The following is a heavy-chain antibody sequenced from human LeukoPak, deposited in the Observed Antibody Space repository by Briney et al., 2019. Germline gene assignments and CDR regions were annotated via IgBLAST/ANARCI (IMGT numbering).Heavy chain of an antibody. V-gene: IGHV3-30*18. Sequence: PGRSLRLSCAASGFTFSSYGMHWVRQAPGKGLEWVAVISYDGSNKYYADSVKGRFTISRDNSENTLYLQMNSLRAEDTAVYYCAKEGSTYYDFWSGYFDYWGQGTLVTVSS. D-gene: IGHD3-3*01. J-gene: IGHJ4*02. CDR1: GFTFSSYG. CDR2: ISYDGSNK. CDR3: AKEGSTYYDFWSGYFDY.